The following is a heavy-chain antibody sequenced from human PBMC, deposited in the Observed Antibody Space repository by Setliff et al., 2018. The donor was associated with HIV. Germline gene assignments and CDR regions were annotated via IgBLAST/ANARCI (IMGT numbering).Heavy chain of an antibody. V-gene: IGHV1-69*05. CDR3: ARSVHSLYGDYATYFDP. Sequence: GASVKVSCKASGGTFSSYAISWVRQAPGQGLEWMGGIIPTFTRANYAQKFQARVIITTDKSTSTAFMELTSLTSEDTAVYYCARSVHSLYGDYATYFDPWGQGTQVTVSS. CDR1: GGTFSSYA. CDR2: IIPTFTRA. D-gene: IGHD4-17*01. J-gene: IGHJ5*02.